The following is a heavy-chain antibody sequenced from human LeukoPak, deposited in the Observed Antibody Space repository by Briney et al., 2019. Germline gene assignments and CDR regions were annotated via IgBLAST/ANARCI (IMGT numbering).Heavy chain of an antibody. Sequence: ASAKVSCKASGYTFTSYGISWVRQAPGQGLEWMGWISAYNGNTNYAQKLQGRVTMTTDTSTSTAYMELRSLRSDDTAVYYCARDHYYDSSGYSLPATWGQGTLVTVSS. CDR3: ARDHYYDSSGYSLPAT. D-gene: IGHD3-22*01. J-gene: IGHJ5*02. V-gene: IGHV1-18*01. CDR1: GYTFTSYG. CDR2: ISAYNGNT.